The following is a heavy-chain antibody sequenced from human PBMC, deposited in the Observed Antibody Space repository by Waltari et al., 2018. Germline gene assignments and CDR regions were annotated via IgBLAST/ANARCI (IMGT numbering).Heavy chain of an antibody. Sequence: QLQLQESGPGLVKPSATLSLTCTVSGGSISTNYNWGWIRQPPGKGLEWMGNMQYRGSTFYNPSLESRVTISLDMWKNQFSLRLSSVGAADTAVYFCGRIAFGDEGGYFQYWGQGTLVTVSS. J-gene: IGHJ1*01. CDR1: GGSISTNYN. V-gene: IGHV4-39*01. D-gene: IGHD4-17*01. CDR2: MQYRGST. CDR3: GRIAFGDEGGYFQY.